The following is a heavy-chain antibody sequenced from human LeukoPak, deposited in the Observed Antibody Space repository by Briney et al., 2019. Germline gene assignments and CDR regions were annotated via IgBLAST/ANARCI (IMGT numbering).Heavy chain of an antibody. Sequence: GGSPRLSCAASGFTFSSYSMHWVRQAPGKGLEWVSGIGASGGSTYYADSVKGRFTISRDNSKNTLYLQMNSLRTEDTAVYYCAKAEGYDILTGLDYWGQGTLVTVSS. CDR2: IGASGGST. V-gene: IGHV3-23*01. CDR3: AKAEGYDILTGLDY. D-gene: IGHD3-9*01. CDR1: GFTFSSYS. J-gene: IGHJ4*02.